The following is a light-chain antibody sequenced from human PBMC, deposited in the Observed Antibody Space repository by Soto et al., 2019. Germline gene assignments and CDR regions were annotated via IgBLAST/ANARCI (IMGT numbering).Light chain of an antibody. CDR3: QQRSNWIT. J-gene: IGKJ1*01. CDR1: QSVSSY. Sequence: EIVLTQSPATLSLSPGERATVSCRASQSVSSYLAWYQQNPGQAPRLLIYDASNRATGIPARFSGSGSGTDFTLTISSLEPEDFAVYYCQQRSNWITFGQGTKVDIK. CDR2: DAS. V-gene: IGKV3-11*01.